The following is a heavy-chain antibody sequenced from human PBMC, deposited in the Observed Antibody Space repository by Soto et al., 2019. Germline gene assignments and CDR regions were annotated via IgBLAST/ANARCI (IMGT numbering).Heavy chain of an antibody. J-gene: IGHJ4*02. CDR1: GFTFSSYS. V-gene: IGHV3-48*02. D-gene: IGHD6-13*01. CDR3: ARDFRSIAAAGTFDY. Sequence: GSLRLSCAASGFTFSSYSMNWVRQAPGKGLEWVSYISSSSSTIYYADSVKGRFTISRDNAKNSLYLQMNSLRDEDTAVYYCARDFRSIAAAGTFDYWGQGTLVTVSS. CDR2: ISSSSSTI.